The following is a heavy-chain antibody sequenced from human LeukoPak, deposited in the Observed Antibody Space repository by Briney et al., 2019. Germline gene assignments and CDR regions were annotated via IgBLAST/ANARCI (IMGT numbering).Heavy chain of an antibody. CDR2: ISGDSTYI. D-gene: IGHD1-1*01. CDR1: GFTFSDSY. J-gene: IGHJ4*02. CDR3: ARVSGRLERQSDLDY. V-gene: IGHV3-11*06. Sequence: GGSLRLSRAASGFTFSDSYMSWIRQAPGKGLEWVSSISGDSTYIYNAGSVKGRFTISRDNAQASLYLQMISLRADDTAVYYCARVSGRLERQSDLDYWGQGTLVIVSS.